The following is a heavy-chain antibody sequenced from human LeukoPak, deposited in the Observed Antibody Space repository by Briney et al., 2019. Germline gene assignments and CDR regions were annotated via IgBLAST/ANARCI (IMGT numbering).Heavy chain of an antibody. D-gene: IGHD1-20*01. CDR3: AREYNWNGPYYFDY. Sequence: PGGSLRLSCAASGFTFSSYSMNWVRQAPGKGLEWVSSISSSSSYIYYADSVKGRFTISRDNAKNSLYLQMNSLRAEDTAVYYCAREYNWNGPYYFDYWGQGTLVTVSS. J-gene: IGHJ4*02. CDR2: ISSSSSYI. V-gene: IGHV3-21*01. CDR1: GFTFSSYS.